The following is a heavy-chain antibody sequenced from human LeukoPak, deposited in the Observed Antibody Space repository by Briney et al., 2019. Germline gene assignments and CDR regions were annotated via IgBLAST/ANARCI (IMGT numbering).Heavy chain of an antibody. Sequence: SETLSLTCTVSGGSINSYYWSWIRQPPGKGLEWVGYIYYSGSTNYNPSLKSRVTISLETSKNQFSLKLSSVTAADTAVYYCARDGSGYYYGPYNWFDPWGQGTLVTVSS. J-gene: IGHJ5*02. D-gene: IGHD3-22*01. CDR3: ARDGSGYYYGPYNWFDP. V-gene: IGHV4-59*12. CDR1: GGSINSYY. CDR2: IYYSGST.